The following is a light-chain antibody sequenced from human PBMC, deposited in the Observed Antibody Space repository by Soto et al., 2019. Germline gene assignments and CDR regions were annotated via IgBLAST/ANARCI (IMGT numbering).Light chain of an antibody. Sequence: ELVLTQSPVALSLSSGERATLSCRASQSVSSTLLTWYQQKPCQAPRLLIYGVPSRDTGIPDRVSGSGSGTHFALPISRLEPEAFEVNFCQHYADSLWTFGQGSSVQI. CDR2: GVP. CDR3: QHYADSLWT. CDR1: QSVSSTL. J-gene: IGKJ1*01. V-gene: IGKV3-20*01.